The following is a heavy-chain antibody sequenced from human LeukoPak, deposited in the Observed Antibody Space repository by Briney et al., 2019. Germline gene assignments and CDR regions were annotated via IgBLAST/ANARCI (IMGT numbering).Heavy chain of an antibody. CDR1: GFTFSCYS. CDR3: ARGLGGSGWYGRTGYFDY. V-gene: IGHV3-21*01. Sequence: GGSLTLSRVASGFTFSCYSMNGVPQAPGKGLEGVSSITSSSSYLHYADSVKGRFPISRDNAKNSLYLQMNSLRAEDTAVYYCARGLGGSGWYGRTGYFDYWGQGTLVTVSS. D-gene: IGHD6-19*01. CDR2: ITSSSSYL. J-gene: IGHJ4*02.